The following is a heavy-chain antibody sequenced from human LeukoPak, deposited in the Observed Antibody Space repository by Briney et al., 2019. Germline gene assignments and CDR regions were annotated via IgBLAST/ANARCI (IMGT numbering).Heavy chain of an antibody. CDR1: GFTFSSYW. V-gene: IGHV3-7*03. CDR2: IKKDGSEK. Sequence: GGSLRLSCAASGFTFSSYWMSWVRQAPGKGLEWVANIKKDGSEKYYVDSVKGRFTISRDNAKNSLYLQMNSLRAEDTAVYYCARDLYSSVAAFYYYMDVWGKGTTVTVSS. D-gene: IGHD6-19*01. CDR3: ARDLYSSVAAFYYYMDV. J-gene: IGHJ6*03.